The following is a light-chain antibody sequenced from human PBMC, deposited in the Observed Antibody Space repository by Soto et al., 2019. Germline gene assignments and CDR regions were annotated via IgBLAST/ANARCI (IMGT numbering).Light chain of an antibody. CDR2: EVS. V-gene: IGLV2-8*01. Sequence: QSVLTQPPSASGSPGQSVTISCTRTSSDVGGYNYVSWYQHHPGKAPKRMIYEVSKRPSGVPDRFSGSKSGNTASLTVSGLQDEDEADYYCSSYAGSNNYVFGTGTQVTVL. J-gene: IGLJ1*01. CDR3: SSYAGSNNYV. CDR1: SSDVGGYNY.